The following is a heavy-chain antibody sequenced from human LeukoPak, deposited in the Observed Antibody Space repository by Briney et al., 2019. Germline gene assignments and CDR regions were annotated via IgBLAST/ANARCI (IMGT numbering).Heavy chain of an antibody. CDR3: ARLVLYSYGRDY. J-gene: IGHJ4*02. V-gene: IGHV4-39*01. CDR1: GGPITCTSYY. D-gene: IGHD5-18*01. Sequence: SETLSLTCTVSGGPITCTSYYWGWVRQAPGKGLERIADIYYTGATYYNPSLKSRVTISVGTSRKQFSLMLNSVTAADTAVYYCARLVLYSYGRDYWGQGTLVTVSS. CDR2: IYYTGAT.